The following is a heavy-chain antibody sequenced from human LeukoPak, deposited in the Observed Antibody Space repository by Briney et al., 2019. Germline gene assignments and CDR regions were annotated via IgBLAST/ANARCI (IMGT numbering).Heavy chain of an antibody. V-gene: IGHV5-51*01. CDR2: IYPGDSDT. J-gene: IGHJ3*02. CDR1: GYSFTSYW. CDR3: ATAPRVYYYDSSGYYGDAFDI. Sequence: GESLKISCKGSGYSFTSYWIGWVRQTPGERLEWMGIIYPGDSDTRYSPSFQGQVTISADKSISTAYLQWSSLKASDTAMYYCATAPRVYYYDSSGYYGDAFDIWGQGTMVTVSS. D-gene: IGHD3-22*01.